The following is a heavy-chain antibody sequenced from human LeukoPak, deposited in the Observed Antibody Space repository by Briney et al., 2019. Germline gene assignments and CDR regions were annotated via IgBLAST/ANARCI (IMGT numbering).Heavy chain of an antibody. CDR1: EFTFNNYW. Sequence: GGSLRLSCAASEFTFNNYWMHWVRQAPGKGQVWVSRINSDGSHTDYADSVKGRFTISRDNAKNTLYLQMNSLRAEDTAVYYCASHSTFVGGATESIDYWGQGTLVTVSS. V-gene: IGHV3-74*01. CDR2: INSDGSHT. D-gene: IGHD1-26*01. J-gene: IGHJ4*02. CDR3: ASHSTFVGGATESIDY.